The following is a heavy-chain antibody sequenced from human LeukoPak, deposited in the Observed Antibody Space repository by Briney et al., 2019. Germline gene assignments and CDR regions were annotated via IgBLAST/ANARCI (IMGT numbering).Heavy chain of an antibody. D-gene: IGHD2-2*01. V-gene: IGHV3-30*03. CDR2: ISYDGSNK. Sequence: RGSLRLSCAASGFTFSSYGMHWVRQAPGKGLEWVAVISYDGSNKYYAGSVKGRFTISRDNSKNTLYLQMNSLRAEDTAVYYCARDCSSTSCYRHYYYYYYGMDVWGQGTTVTVSS. J-gene: IGHJ6*02. CDR3: ARDCSSTSCYRHYYYYYYGMDV. CDR1: GFTFSSYG.